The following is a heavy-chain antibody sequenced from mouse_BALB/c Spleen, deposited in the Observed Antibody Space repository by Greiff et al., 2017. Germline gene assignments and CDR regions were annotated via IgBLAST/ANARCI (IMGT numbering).Heavy chain of an antibody. Sequence: QVQLQQSGAELARPGASVKLSCKASGYTFTSYWMQWVKQRPGQGLEWIGAIYPGDGDTRYTQKFKGKATLTADKSSSTAYMQLSSLASEDSAVYYCARLTGSYFDYWGQGTTLTVSS. V-gene: IGHV1-87*01. CDR1: GYTFTSYW. CDR3: ARLTGSYFDY. J-gene: IGHJ2*01. D-gene: IGHD2-4*01. CDR2: IYPGDGDT.